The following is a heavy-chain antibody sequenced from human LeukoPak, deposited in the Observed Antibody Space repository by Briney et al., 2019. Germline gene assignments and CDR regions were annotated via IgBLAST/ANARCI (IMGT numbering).Heavy chain of an antibody. CDR3: ARELRGSSGSYPYYYYYGMDV. Sequence: GGSLRLSCAASGFTVSSNYMSWVRQAPGKGLEWVSVIYSGGSTYYADSVKGRFTISRDNSKNTLYPQMNSLRAEDTAVYYCARELRGSSGSYPYYYYYGMDVWGQGTTVTVSS. CDR2: IYSGGST. D-gene: IGHD1-26*01. J-gene: IGHJ6*02. CDR1: GFTVSSNY. V-gene: IGHV3-53*01.